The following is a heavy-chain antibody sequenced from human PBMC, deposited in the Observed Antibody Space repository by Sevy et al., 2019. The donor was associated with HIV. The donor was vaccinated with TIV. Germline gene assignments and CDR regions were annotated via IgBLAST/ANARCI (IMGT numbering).Heavy chain of an antibody. Sequence: ASVKVSCRASGNTFTAYYVHWVRQAPGQGLEWMGWMNPNSGATKYAQKFQGRVTMTRDTSFSAVYMDLSRLTSADTAVYYSALGTIFEPNYFDPWGQGTLVTVSS. D-gene: IGHD3-3*01. CDR1: GNTFTAYY. V-gene: IGHV1-2*02. CDR2: MNPNSGAT. CDR3: ALGTIFEPNYFDP. J-gene: IGHJ5*02.